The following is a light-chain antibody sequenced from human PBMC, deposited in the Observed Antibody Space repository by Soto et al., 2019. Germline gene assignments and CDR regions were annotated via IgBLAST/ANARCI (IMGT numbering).Light chain of an antibody. Sequence: AIQMTQSPSSLSASVGDRVTITCRAIQDIRNDLGWYQQRPGKAPKLLIYAASSLQSGVPSRFSGSASGTDFTLTISSLQPEDFATYYCLQYYNYPYTVCQGTKLEIK. V-gene: IGKV1-6*01. CDR2: AAS. CDR3: LQYYNYPYT. J-gene: IGKJ2*01. CDR1: QDIRND.